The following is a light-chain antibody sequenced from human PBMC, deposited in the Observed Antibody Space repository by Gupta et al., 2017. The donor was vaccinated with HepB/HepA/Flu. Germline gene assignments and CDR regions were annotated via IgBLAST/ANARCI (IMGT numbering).Light chain of an antibody. CDR2: AAS. CDR3: QQSYGSPCS. Sequence: DIQMTQSPSSLSASVGDRVTITCRASQSISTHLNWYQQKAGKAPKLQIYAASTLQSGVPSRFSGSGSGTDFTLTISSLQPEDFATYYCQQSYGSPCSFGQGTKLEIK. V-gene: IGKV1-39*01. CDR1: QSISTH. J-gene: IGKJ2*04.